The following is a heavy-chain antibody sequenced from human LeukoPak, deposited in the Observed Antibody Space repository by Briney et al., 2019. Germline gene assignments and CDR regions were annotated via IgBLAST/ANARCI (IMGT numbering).Heavy chain of an antibody. CDR2: MSGSGESS. J-gene: IGHJ3*02. CDR3: AKNKWERSGAFDI. V-gene: IGHV3-23*01. Sequence: GGSLLLSCAASGFTFSKNAMSWVRQAPGKGLEWVSAMSGSGESSYYADSVKGRFTISRGISKNTLYLQMNSLGVEDTAVYYCAKNKWERSGAFDIWGQGTMVTVSS. D-gene: IGHD1-26*01. CDR1: GFTFSKNA.